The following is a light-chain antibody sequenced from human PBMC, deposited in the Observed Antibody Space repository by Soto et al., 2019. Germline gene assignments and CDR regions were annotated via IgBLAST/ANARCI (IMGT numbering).Light chain of an antibody. J-gene: IGLJ1*01. V-gene: IGLV2-14*01. CDR1: SSDVGAYNY. Sequence: QSALTQPASVSGSPGQSITISCTGTSSDVGAYNYVSWYQQHPGKAPKLMIYEVSNRPSGVSNRFSGPKSGNTASLTISGLQDEEEADYYCSSYKTTNTYVFGTGTKVTV. CDR2: EVS. CDR3: SSYKTTNTYV.